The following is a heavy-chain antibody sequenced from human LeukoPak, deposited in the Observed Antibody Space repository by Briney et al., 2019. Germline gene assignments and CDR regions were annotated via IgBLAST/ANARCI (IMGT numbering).Heavy chain of an antibody. Sequence: SETLSLTCAVYGGSFSGYYWSWIRQPPGKGLEWIGEINHSGSTNYNPSLKSRVTISVDTSKNQFSLQLNSVTPEDTAVYYCARGLAGYSSSWYYFDYWGQGTLVTVSS. D-gene: IGHD6-13*01. V-gene: IGHV4-34*01. CDR1: GGSFSGYY. J-gene: IGHJ4*02. CDR3: ARGLAGYSSSWYYFDY. CDR2: INHSGST.